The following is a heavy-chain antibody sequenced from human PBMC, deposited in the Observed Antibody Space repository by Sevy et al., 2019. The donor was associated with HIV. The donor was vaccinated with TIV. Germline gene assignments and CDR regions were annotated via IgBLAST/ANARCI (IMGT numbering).Heavy chain of an antibody. D-gene: IGHD1-1*01. V-gene: IGHV3-30*02. Sequence: GGSLRLSCTTSGFTFSAYAMHWVRQAPGKGLEWVAIIWSDGAYQYHGDSVKGRFTISRDNFQNSLFLQMNSLRPEDTAVYYCALERLSSDVAEYFQNWGQGTLVTVSS. CDR3: ALERLSSDVAEYFQN. J-gene: IGHJ1*01. CDR2: IWSDGAYQ. CDR1: GFTFSAYA.